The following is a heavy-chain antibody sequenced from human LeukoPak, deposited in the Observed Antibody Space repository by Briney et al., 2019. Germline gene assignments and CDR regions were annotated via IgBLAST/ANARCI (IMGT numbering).Heavy chain of an antibody. CDR3: ARLPTFYYDSSGYHYDY. CDR1: DFTFNNYA. Sequence: GGSLRLSCVASDFTFNNYAMSWVRQAPGRGLEWASSTAGSGISKDYADSVKGRFTISKGKSKNTLYLQMDNLRAEDTGVYFCARLPTFYYDSSGYHYDYWGQGTLVTVSS. CDR2: TAGSGISK. D-gene: IGHD3-22*01. V-gene: IGHV3-23*01. J-gene: IGHJ4*02.